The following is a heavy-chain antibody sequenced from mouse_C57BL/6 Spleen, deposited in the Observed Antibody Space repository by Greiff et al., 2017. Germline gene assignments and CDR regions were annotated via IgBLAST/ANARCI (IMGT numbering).Heavy chain of an antibody. Sequence: QVQLQQPGAELVKPGASVKLSCKASGYTFTSSWLHWVKQRPGQGLEWIGMIHPNSGSTNYNEKFKSKATLTVDNSSSPAYMQLSSLTSEDSAVYYCARSGVVVPPFAYWGQGTLVTVSA. D-gene: IGHD1-1*01. CDR2: IHPNSGST. J-gene: IGHJ3*01. CDR3: ARSGVVVPPFAY. CDR1: GYTFTSSW. V-gene: IGHV1-64*01.